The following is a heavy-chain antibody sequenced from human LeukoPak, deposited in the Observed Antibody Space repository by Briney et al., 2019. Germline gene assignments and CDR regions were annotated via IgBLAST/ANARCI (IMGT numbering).Heavy chain of an antibody. J-gene: IGHJ4*02. D-gene: IGHD1-26*01. CDR1: GGSVIRSTSF. V-gene: IGHV4-39*07. CDR2: IFHSGTT. CDR3: AKTIGGFAKGGSPYFDS. Sequence: SSETLSLTCSVSGGSVIRSTSFWGWLRQSPGKGLEWIGNIFHSGTTYDNPSLKSRVTMSVDTSKNQLSLKMSSVTAADTAVYYCAKTIGGFAKGGSPYFDSWGQGTLVTVSS.